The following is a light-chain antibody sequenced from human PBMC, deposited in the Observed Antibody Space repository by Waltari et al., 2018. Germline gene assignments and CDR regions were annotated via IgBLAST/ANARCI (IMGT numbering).Light chain of an antibody. CDR2: WAS. V-gene: IGKV4-1*01. CDR3: QQCYLTPYT. Sequence: DIVMTQSPDSLAVSLGERATILCKSSQSVLYSSNNKNYLAWYQQKPGQPPKLLIYWASTRESGVPDRFSGSGSGTDFTLTISSLQAEDVAVYYCQQCYLTPYTFGQGTNLEIK. J-gene: IGKJ2*01. CDR1: QSVLYSSNNKNY.